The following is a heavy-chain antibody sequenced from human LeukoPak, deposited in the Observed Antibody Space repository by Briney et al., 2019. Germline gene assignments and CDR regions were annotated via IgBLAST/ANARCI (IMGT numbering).Heavy chain of an antibody. CDR3: ARTSSSWYPRFDY. V-gene: IGHV4-34*01. CDR2: IYYSGST. Sequence: SETLPLTCAVYGGSFSGYYWSWIRQPPGKGLEWIGYIYYSGSTYYNPSLKSRVTISVDTSKNQFSLKLSSVTAADTAVYYCARTSSSWYPRFDYWGQGTLVTVSS. CDR1: GGSFSGYY. D-gene: IGHD6-13*01. J-gene: IGHJ4*02.